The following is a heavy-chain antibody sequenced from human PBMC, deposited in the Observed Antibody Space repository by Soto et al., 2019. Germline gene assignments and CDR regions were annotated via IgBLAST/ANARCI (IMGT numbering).Heavy chain of an antibody. CDR3: AREMGYDAFDI. CDR2: ISSSSSYI. J-gene: IGHJ3*02. CDR1: GFTFSSYS. Sequence: GGSLRLSCAASGFTFSSYSMNWVRQAPGKGLEWVSSISSSSSYIYYADSVKGRFTISRDNAENSLYLQMNSLRAEDTAVYYCAREMGYDAFDIWGQGTMVTVSS. D-gene: IGHD2-8*01. V-gene: IGHV3-21*01.